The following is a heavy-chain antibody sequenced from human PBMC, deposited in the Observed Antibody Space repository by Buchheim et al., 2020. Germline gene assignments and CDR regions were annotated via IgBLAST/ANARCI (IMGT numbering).Heavy chain of an antibody. CDR3: ARAYYDSSGYYGYYFDY. D-gene: IGHD3-22*01. CDR1: GFTFSSYW. V-gene: IGHV3-7*03. J-gene: IGHJ4*02. CDR2: IKQDGSEK. Sequence: EVQLVESGGGLVQPGGSLRLSCAASGFTFSSYWMSWVRQAPGKGLEWVANIKQDGSEKYYVDSGKGRFTISRDNAKNSLYLQMNSLRAEDTAVYYCARAYYDSSGYYGYYFDYWGQGTL.